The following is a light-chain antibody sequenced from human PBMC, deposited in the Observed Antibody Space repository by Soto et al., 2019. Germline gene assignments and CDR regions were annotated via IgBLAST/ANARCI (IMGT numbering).Light chain of an antibody. CDR2: DVS. CDR1: NSDVGGYTY. Sequence: QYALTQPASVSGSPGQSITISCTGTNSDVGGYTYVSWYQQHPGKAPKLMIYDVSNRPSGVSNRFSGSKSGNTASLTISGLQADDEADYYCSSYTSSSTPYVFGTGTKVTVL. V-gene: IGLV2-14*03. CDR3: SSYTSSSTPYV. J-gene: IGLJ1*01.